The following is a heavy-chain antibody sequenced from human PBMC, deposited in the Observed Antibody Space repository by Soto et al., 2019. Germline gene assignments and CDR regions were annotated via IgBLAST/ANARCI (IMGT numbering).Heavy chain of an antibody. CDR2: IYYSGNT. CDR3: ARDRLMATAGTARHYFGLDV. V-gene: IGHV4-31*03. D-gene: IGHD5-18*01. J-gene: IGHJ6*02. Sequence: RSLTCTVSGGSIRSGGYYWSWVRQNPRRGLEWIGNIYYSGNTYYNPSLKSRLTISVDTSKDQFSLNLSSVTAADTAVYYCARDRLMATAGTARHYFGLDVWGQGTTVTVSS. CDR1: GGSIRSGGYY.